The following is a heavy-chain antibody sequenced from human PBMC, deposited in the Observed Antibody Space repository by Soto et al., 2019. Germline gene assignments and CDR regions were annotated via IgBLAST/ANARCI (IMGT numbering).Heavy chain of an antibody. CDR1: GYTLTELS. V-gene: IGHV1-24*01. CDR3: AKFDCSGGSCRDY. D-gene: IGHD2-15*01. CDR2: FDPEDGTA. Sequence: ASVKVSCKVSGYTLTELSMHWVRQAPGKGLEWMGGFDPEDGTANYAQKFQGRVTITADESTSTAYMELSSLRSEDTAVYYCAKFDCSGGSCRDYWGQGTLVTVSS. J-gene: IGHJ4*02.